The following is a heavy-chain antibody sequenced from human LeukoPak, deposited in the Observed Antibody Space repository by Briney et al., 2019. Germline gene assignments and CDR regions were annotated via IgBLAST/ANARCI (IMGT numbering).Heavy chain of an antibody. V-gene: IGHV1-8*03. CDR2: MNPNSGNT. CDR1: GYTFTSYG. D-gene: IGHD1-26*01. CDR3: ARGRGGGATSRDDY. J-gene: IGHJ4*02. Sequence: GASVKVSCKASGYTFTSYGINWVRQATGQGLEWMGWMNPNSGNTGYAQKFQGRVTITRNTSISTAHMELSSLRSEDTAVYYCARGRGGGATSRDDYWGQGTLVTVSS.